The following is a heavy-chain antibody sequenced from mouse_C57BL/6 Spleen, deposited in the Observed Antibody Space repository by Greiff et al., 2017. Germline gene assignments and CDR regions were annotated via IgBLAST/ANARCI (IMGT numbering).Heavy chain of an antibody. V-gene: IGHV5-17*01. D-gene: IGHD4-1*01. CDR2: ISSGSSTI. CDR1: GFTFSDYG. J-gene: IGHJ4*01. CDR3: ARRTGTDAMDY. Sequence: EVQLQESGGGLVKPGGSLKLSCAASGFTFSDYGMHWVRQAPEKGLEWVAYISSGSSTIYYADTVKGRFTISRDNAKNTLFLQMTSLRSEDTAMYYCARRTGTDAMDYWGQGTSVTVSS.